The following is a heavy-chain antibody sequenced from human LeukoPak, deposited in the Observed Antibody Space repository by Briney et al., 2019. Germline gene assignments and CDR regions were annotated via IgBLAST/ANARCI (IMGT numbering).Heavy chain of an antibody. CDR2: IYTSGST. J-gene: IGHJ4*02. D-gene: IGHD3-22*01. CDR3: ASSPDTYYYDSSGYYDPYYFDY. CDR1: GGSISSYY. Sequence: SETLSLTCTVSGGSISSYYWSWIRQPPGKGLEWIGYIYTSGSTNYNPSLKSRVTISVDTSKNQFSLKLSSVTAADTAVYYCASSPDTYYYDSSGYYDPYYFDYWGQGTLATVSS. V-gene: IGHV4-4*09.